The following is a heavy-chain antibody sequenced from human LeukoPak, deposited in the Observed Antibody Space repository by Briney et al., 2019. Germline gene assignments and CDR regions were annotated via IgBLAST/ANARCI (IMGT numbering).Heavy chain of an antibody. Sequence: GRSLRLSCEASGFNFKSCGMHWVRQAPGKGLEWVAVISYDGDNKYYTDSVKGRFTISRDNCKNMLSLQMNSLRAEDTGLYYCAKDSAGTWPFLYYYHGMDVWGQGTTVTVSS. J-gene: IGHJ6*02. CDR1: GFNFKSCG. CDR3: AKDSAGTWPFLYYYHGMDV. V-gene: IGHV3-30*18. CDR2: ISYDGDNK. D-gene: IGHD2/OR15-2a*01.